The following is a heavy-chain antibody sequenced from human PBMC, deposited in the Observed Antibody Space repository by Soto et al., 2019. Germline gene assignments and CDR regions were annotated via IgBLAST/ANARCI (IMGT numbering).Heavy chain of an antibody. V-gene: IGHV3-23*01. J-gene: IGHJ4*02. CDR1: GFTFSSYA. CDR2: ISGSGGST. CDR3: ARTIFGVVIRLGLDY. Sequence: PGGSLRLSCAASGFTFSSYAMSWVRQAPGKGLEWVSAISGSGGSTYYADSVKGRFTISRDNSKNTLYLQMNSLRAEDTAVYYCARTIFGVVIRLGLDYWGQGTLVTVSS. D-gene: IGHD3-3*01.